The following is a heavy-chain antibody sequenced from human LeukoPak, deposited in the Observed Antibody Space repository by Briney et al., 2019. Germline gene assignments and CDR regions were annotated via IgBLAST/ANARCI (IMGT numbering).Heavy chain of an antibody. CDR2: INACNGNT. V-gene: IGHV1-3*01. CDR1: GYTFTSYA. J-gene: IGHJ5*02. D-gene: IGHD2-15*01. CDR3: ARDRGPRYCSGGSCYPSGSFDP. Sequence: SVKVSCKASGYTFTSYAMHWVRLAPGQRREWMGWINACNGNTKYSQKFQGRGTITSDTSASTAYMELSRLRSEDTAVYYCARDRGPRYCSGGSCYPSGSFDPWGRGTLVTVSS.